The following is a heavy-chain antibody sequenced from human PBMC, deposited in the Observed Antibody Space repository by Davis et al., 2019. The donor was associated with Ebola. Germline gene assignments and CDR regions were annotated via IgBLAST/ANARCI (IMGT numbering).Heavy chain of an antibody. CDR3: ARGFTNDYYYYGMDV. Sequence: ASVKVSCKASGYTFTSYDINWVRQATGQGLEWMGWMNPNSGNTGYAQKFQGRVTMTRNTSISTAYMELSSLRSEDTAVYYCARGFTNDYYYYGMDVWGQGTTVTVSS. CDR1: GYTFTSYD. CDR2: MNPNSGNT. V-gene: IGHV1-8*01. D-gene: IGHD2-8*01. J-gene: IGHJ6*02.